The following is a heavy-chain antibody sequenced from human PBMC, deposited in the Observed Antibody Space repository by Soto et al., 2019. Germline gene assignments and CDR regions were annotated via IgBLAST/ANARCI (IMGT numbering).Heavy chain of an antibody. Sequence: SQTLSLTCAVYGGSFSGYYWSWIRQPPRKGLEWIGEINHSGSTNYNPSLKSRVTISVDTAENQFSLKLSSVTAADTAVYYCARPGDYGDYGDYYYGMDVWGQGTTVTVSS. CDR3: ARPGDYGDYGDYYYGMDV. CDR2: INHSGST. D-gene: IGHD4-17*01. V-gene: IGHV4-34*01. J-gene: IGHJ6*02. CDR1: GGSFSGYY.